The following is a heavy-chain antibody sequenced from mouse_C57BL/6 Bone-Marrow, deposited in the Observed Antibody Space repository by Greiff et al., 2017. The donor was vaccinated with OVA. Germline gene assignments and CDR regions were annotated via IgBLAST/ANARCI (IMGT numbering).Heavy chain of an antibody. Sequence: QVQLKESGAELVRPGTSVKVSCKASGYAFTNYLIEWVKQRPGQGLEWIGVINPGSGGTNYNEKFKGKATLTADKSSSTAYMQLSSLTSEDSAVYYCAERVSDYIDYWGQGTTLTVSS. CDR2: INPGSGGT. V-gene: IGHV1-54*01. J-gene: IGHJ2*01. CDR1: GYAFTNYL. CDR3: AERVSDYIDY.